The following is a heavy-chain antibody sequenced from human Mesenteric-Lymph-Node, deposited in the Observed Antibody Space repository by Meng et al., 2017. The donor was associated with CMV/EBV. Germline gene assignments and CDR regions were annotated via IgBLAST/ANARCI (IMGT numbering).Heavy chain of an antibody. Sequence: QVPQVGPGLFEPSETLSVTCAAYGGSFSGYYWNWFRQSPEKGLEWIGEINHSGSTTYNPSFTSRIIISVDTSTTQISLNMSSVTAADTAVYYCARGSSYDILTGYFDYWGQGALVTVSS. J-gene: IGHJ4*02. CDR1: GGSFSGYY. D-gene: IGHD3-9*01. CDR3: ARGSSYDILTGYFDY. V-gene: IGHV4-34*01. CDR2: INHSGST.